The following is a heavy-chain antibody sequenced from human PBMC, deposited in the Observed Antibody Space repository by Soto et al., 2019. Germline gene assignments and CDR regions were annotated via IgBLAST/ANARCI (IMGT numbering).Heavy chain of an antibody. Sequence: PGESLKISCKGSGYSFTSYWISWVRQMPGKGLEWMGRIDPSDSYTNYSPSFQGHVTISADKSIRTAYLQWSSLKASDTAMYYCARSAQSTLLRGYYYYGMDVWGQGTTVTVSS. D-gene: IGHD1-26*01. V-gene: IGHV5-10-1*01. CDR1: GYSFTSYW. CDR3: ARSAQSTLLRGYYYYGMDV. J-gene: IGHJ6*02. CDR2: IDPSDSYT.